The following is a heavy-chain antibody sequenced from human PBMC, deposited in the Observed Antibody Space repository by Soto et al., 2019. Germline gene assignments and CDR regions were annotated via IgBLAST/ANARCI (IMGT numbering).Heavy chain of an antibody. CDR3: VRKHSRAGSFDS. D-gene: IGHD6-13*01. Sequence: SETLSLTCTLSGGSIGDYYWSWIRQPPGKDLEWIAYIYYTGKTDQNPSLEGRVSISLGTSRNQFSLNLRSVTAADTAVYYCVRKHSRAGSFDSWGPGVSVTVAS. V-gene: IGHV4-59*01. CDR2: IYYTGKT. CDR1: GGSIGDYY. J-gene: IGHJ4*02.